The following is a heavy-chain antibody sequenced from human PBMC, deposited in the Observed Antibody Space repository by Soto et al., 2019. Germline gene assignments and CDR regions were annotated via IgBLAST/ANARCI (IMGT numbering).Heavy chain of an antibody. CDR2: IWYGGSNK. V-gene: IGHV3-33*01. J-gene: IGHJ4*02. D-gene: IGHD4-17*01. Sequence: QVQLVESGGGVVQPGRSLRLSCAASGFTFSTYGIHWVRQAPGKGLEWVAVIWYGGSNKYYADSVKGRFTISRDNSKNTLNLQMNSQGAEDTAVYYCERGTVHFDYWGQGPLVTVSS. CDR1: GFTFSTYG. CDR3: ERGTVHFDY.